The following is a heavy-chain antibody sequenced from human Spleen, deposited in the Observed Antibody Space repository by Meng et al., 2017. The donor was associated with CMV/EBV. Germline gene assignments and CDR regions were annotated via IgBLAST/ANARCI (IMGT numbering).Heavy chain of an antibody. Sequence: SETLSLTCTVSDYSITRGYYWGWIRQPPGKGLEYIGNIYQSGSGSTFYNPSLKSRVTLSVDTSKNQFSLKLSSVTAADTAVYYCARVHSGSYLIDYWGQGTLVTVSS. V-gene: IGHV4-38-2*02. D-gene: IGHD1-26*01. CDR2: IYQSGSGST. J-gene: IGHJ4*02. CDR3: ARVHSGSYLIDY. CDR1: DYSITRGYY.